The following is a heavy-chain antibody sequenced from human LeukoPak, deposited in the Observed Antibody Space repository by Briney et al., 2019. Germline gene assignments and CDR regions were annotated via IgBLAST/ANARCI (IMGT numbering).Heavy chain of an antibody. V-gene: IGHV4-39*07. Sequence: SETLSLTCTVSGGSISSSSYYWGWIRQPPGKGLEWIGSIYYSGSTYYNPSLKSRVTISVDTSKNQFSLKLSSVTAADTAVYYCAMRGDTLVIPATYMFDYWGQGTLVTVSS. CDR1: GGSISSSSYY. CDR2: IYYSGST. D-gene: IGHD2-2*01. CDR3: AMRGDTLVIPATYMFDY. J-gene: IGHJ4*02.